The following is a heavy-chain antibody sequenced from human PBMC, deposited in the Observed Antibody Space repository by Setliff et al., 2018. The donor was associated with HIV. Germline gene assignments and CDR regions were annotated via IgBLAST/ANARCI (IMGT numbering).Heavy chain of an antibody. J-gene: IGHJ4*02. CDR3: ARDSFLSAAAGTLPLDN. CDR2: INHSGST. Sequence: SETLSLTCAVYGGSFSGYYWSWIRQPPGKGLEWIGEINHSGSTNYNPSLKSRVTISVDTSKNQFSLELSSVTAADTAVYYCARDSFLSAAAGTLPLDNWGQGTLVTVSS. D-gene: IGHD6-13*01. CDR1: GGSFSGYY. V-gene: IGHV4-34*01.